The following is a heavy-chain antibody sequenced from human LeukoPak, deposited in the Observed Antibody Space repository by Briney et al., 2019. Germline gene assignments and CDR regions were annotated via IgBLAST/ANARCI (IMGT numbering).Heavy chain of an antibody. CDR2: ISYDGSNK. Sequence: GGSLRLSCAASGFTFSSYGMHWVRQAPGKGLEWVAVISYDGSNKYYADSVKGRFTISRDNSKNTLYLQMNSLRAEDTAVYYCADYGGNFPNWGQGTLVTVSS. J-gene: IGHJ4*02. V-gene: IGHV3-30*03. CDR3: ADYGGNFPN. CDR1: GFTFSSYG. D-gene: IGHD4-23*01.